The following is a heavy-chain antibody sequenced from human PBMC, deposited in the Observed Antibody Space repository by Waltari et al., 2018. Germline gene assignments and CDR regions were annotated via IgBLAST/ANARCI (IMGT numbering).Heavy chain of an antibody. V-gene: IGHV4-4*02. D-gene: IGHD2-15*01. Sequence: QLQLRQSGPGLVKPSDSLSLTCAVSGASVSSDFLWNWVRQPPGKGLGWIGQIRGDGGTNSNPARESRVTVSMDTLNNQFSRKVSSVTAADTAVYYCARDRGRGLYLDSWGQGTLVTVS. CDR3: ARDRGRGLYLDS. CDR1: GASVSSDFL. CDR2: IRGDGGT. J-gene: IGHJ4*02.